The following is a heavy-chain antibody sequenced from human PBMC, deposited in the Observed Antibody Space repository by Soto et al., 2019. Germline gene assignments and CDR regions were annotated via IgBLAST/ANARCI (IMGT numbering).Heavy chain of an antibody. D-gene: IGHD1-26*01. CDR3: ARDDSQRPATY. J-gene: IGHJ4*02. V-gene: IGHV4-59*01. Sequence: QVQLQESGPGLVKPSETLSLTCIVSGGSISSYYWTWTRQPPGKGLEWIGCIYNGATTNYNPSLKSRVTISVDTSKNQFSLKLTSVTAADTAVYYCARDDSQRPATYWGPGTLVTVSS. CDR2: IYNGATT. CDR1: GGSISSYY.